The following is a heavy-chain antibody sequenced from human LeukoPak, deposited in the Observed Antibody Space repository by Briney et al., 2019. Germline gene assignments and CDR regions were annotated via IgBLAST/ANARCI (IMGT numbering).Heavy chain of an antibody. D-gene: IGHD3-10*01. J-gene: IGHJ4*02. CDR1: GGSISSYY. CDR3: AKAYGSGSYRPHYLDY. Sequence: SETLSLTCTVSGGSISSYYWSWIRQPAGKGLEWIGRIYTSGSTNYNPSLKSRVTISVDTSKNQFSLRLSSVTAADTAVYYCAKAYGSGSYRPHYLDYWGQGTLVTVSS. CDR2: IYTSGST. V-gene: IGHV4-4*07.